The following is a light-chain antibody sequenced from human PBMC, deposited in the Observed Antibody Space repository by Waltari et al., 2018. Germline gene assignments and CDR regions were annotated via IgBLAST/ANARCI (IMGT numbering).Light chain of an antibody. CDR2: DVS. J-gene: IGLJ1*01. CDR1: NSDIRGYHH. CDR3: SSYTSRATYV. V-gene: IGLV2-14*03. Sequence: QSALTQPASVSGSPGQSITISCTGPNSDIRGYHHVSWYQQPPGKAPKLMIYDVSMRPSGVSIRFSGSKSGNTASLTISGLQPDDKADYYCSSYTSRATYVFGTGTKVTVL.